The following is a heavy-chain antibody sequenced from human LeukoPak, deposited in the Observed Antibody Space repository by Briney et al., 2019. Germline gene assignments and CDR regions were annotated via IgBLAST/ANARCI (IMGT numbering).Heavy chain of an antibody. D-gene: IGHD4-23*01. CDR1: GDSLSSNSAT. Sequence: SQTLSLTFAISGDSLSSNSATWNWLRQSPSRGLEWLGSTYYRSKWYTDYAVDVKSRITIKTHTSNNQFSLQLNSVTPEDTAVYYCARVRDYGGNVFDYCGRGT. CDR2: TYYRSKWYT. J-gene: IGHJ4*02. CDR3: ARVRDYGGNVFDY. V-gene: IGHV6-1*01.